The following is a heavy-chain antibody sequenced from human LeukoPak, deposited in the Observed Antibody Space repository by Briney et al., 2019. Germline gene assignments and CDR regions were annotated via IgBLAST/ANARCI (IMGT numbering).Heavy chain of an antibody. Sequence: SETLSLTCTVSGGSISSYYWSWLRQPAGKGLEWIGRIYTSGSTNYNPSLKSRVTMSVDTSKNQFSLKLRSVTAADTAVYYCAREMATTTYYYYYYYMDVWGKGTTVTISS. CDR2: IYTSGST. CDR3: AREMATTTYYYYYYYMDV. D-gene: IGHD5-24*01. J-gene: IGHJ6*03. V-gene: IGHV4-4*07. CDR1: GGSISSYY.